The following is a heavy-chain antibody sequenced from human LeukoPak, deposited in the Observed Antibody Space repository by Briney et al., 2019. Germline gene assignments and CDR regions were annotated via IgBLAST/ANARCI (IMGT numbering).Heavy chain of an antibody. CDR2: ISGSGGCT. CDR1: GFTFSSYA. CDR3: AKDVRDGDYQLDKFDY. V-gene: IGHV3-23*01. J-gene: IGHJ4*02. D-gene: IGHD4-17*01. Sequence: PGGSLRLSCAASGFTFSSYAMSWVRQAPGKGLEWVSAISGSGGCTYYADSVKGRFTISRDNSKNTLYLQMNSLGAEDTAVYYCAKDVRDGDYQLDKFDYWGQGTLVTVSS.